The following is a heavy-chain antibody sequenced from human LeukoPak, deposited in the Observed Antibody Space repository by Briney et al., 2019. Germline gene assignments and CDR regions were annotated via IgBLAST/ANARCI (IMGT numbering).Heavy chain of an antibody. V-gene: IGHV3-74*01. Sequence: GGSLRLSCAASGFTFSSYWTHWVRQAPGKGLVXXXXXNSDGSSTSYADSVKGRFTISRDNAKNTLYLQMNSLRAEDTAVYYCARAAMVRGVIRIDNWFDPWGQGTLVTVSS. D-gene: IGHD3-10*01. CDR3: ARAAMVRGVIRIDNWFDP. CDR2: XNSDGSST. CDR1: GFTFSSYW. J-gene: IGHJ5*02.